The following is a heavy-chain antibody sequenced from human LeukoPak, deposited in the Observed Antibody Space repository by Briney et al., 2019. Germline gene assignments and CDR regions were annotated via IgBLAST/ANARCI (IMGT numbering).Heavy chain of an antibody. CDR2: IKPDGSEK. J-gene: IGHJ6*03. CDR1: GFTFSSYW. CDR3: ARDVGYDFWSGYWSPAYYYYMDV. V-gene: IGHV3-7*01. D-gene: IGHD3-3*01. Sequence: GGSLRLPCAASGFTFSSYWMSWVRQAPGKGLEWVANIKPDGSEKYYVDSVKGRFTISRDNAKNSLYLQMNSLRAEDTAVYYCARDVGYDFWSGYWSPAYYYYMDVWGKGTTVTVSS.